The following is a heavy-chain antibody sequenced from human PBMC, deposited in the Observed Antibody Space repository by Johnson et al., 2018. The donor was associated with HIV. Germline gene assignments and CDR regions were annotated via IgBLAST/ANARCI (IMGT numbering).Heavy chain of an antibody. Sequence: QVQLVESGGGVVQPGGSLRLSCAASGFTFNNYGMHWVRQSPGKGLEWVAVISYDGSNKYYADSVKGRFTISRDNSKNTLYLQMNSLRAEDTAVYYCARDQNIVLMVYAAPGAFDIWGQGTMVTVSS. CDR1: GFTFNNYG. CDR3: ARDQNIVLMVYAAPGAFDI. D-gene: IGHD2-8*01. CDR2: ISYDGSNK. V-gene: IGHV3-30*19. J-gene: IGHJ3*02.